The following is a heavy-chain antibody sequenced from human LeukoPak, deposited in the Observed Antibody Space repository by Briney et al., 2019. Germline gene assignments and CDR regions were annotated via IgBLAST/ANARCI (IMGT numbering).Heavy chain of an antibody. CDR1: GFTFSSYS. D-gene: IGHD3-10*01. Sequence: GGSLRLSCAASGFTFSSYSMNWVRQAPGKGLEWVSSISSSSSYIYYADSVKGRLTISRDNAKNSLYLQMNSLRAEDTAVYYCAKDWNTMVRGFDYWGQGTLVTVSS. CDR3: AKDWNTMVRGFDY. V-gene: IGHV3-21*01. CDR2: ISSSSSYI. J-gene: IGHJ4*02.